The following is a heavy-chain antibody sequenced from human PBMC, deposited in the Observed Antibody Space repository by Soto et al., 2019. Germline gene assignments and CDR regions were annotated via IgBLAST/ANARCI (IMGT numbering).Heavy chain of an antibody. CDR2: ISAYNGNT. D-gene: IGHD3-10*01. J-gene: IGHJ3*02. CDR1: GYTFTSYG. V-gene: IGHV1-18*01. CDR3: ARDGPMDRAFDI. Sequence: GGPVKVSFKASGYTFTSYGISLVRQAPGQGLEWMGWISAYNGNTNYAQKLQGRVTMTTDTSTSTAYMELRSLRSDDTAVYYCARDGPMDRAFDIWGQGTMVTVSS.